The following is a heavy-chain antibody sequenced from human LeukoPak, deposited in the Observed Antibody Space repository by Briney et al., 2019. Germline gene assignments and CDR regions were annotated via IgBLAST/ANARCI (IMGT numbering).Heavy chain of an antibody. Sequence: GGSLRLSCAASGFTFSSYAMSWVRQAPGKGLEWVSAISGSGGSTYYADSVKGRFTISRDDSENTLFLEMNSLRAEDTAVYYCAKDSSTTASTWNDYWGQGTLVTVSS. J-gene: IGHJ4*02. CDR1: GFTFSSYA. CDR3: AKDSSTTASTWNDY. D-gene: IGHD4-17*01. V-gene: IGHV3-23*01. CDR2: ISGSGGST.